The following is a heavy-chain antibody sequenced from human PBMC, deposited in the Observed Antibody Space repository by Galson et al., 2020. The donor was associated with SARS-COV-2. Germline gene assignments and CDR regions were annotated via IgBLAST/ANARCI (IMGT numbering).Heavy chain of an antibody. V-gene: IGHV4-34*01. D-gene: IGHD5-18*01. Sequence: SETLSLTCGVYGGSFSDYSWTWVRQPPGKGLEWIGEISHSGSTNYSPSLKSRVFMSVDTSKNQFSLKLRSVTAADTAVYYCARGGSRPVMVFDYYYFYMYVWGKGTAVTVSS. CDR1: GGSFSDYS. CDR3: ARGGSRPVMVFDYYYFYMYV. J-gene: IGHJ6*03. CDR2: ISHSGST.